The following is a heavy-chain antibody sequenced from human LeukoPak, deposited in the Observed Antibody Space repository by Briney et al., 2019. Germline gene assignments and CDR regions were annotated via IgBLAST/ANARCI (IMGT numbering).Heavy chain of an antibody. D-gene: IGHD3-10*01. J-gene: IGHJ6*03. CDR3: AREGMVRGVIIGAYYYYMDV. CDR2: ISWDGGTT. V-gene: IGHV3-43D*03. Sequence: GGTLRLSCAASGFTFDDYAMYWVRQTPGKGLEGGSLISWDGGTTYYADSVKGRFTISRDNSKTSLYLQMTSLKAEDTALYYCAREGMVRGVIIGAYYYYMDVWGKGTPVTVSS. CDR1: GFTFDDYA.